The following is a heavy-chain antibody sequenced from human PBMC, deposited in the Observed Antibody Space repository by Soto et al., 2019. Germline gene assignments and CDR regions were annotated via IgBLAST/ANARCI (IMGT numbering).Heavy chain of an antibody. V-gene: IGHV3-11*06. D-gene: IGHD3-10*01. CDR3: ARDQEGYYGSGSYYNK. J-gene: IGHJ4*02. CDR2: ISSSSSYT. Sequence: PGGSLRLSCAASGFTFSDYYMSWIRQAPGKGLEWVSYISSSSSYTNYADSVKGRFTISRDNAKNSLYLQMNSLRAEDTAVYYCARDQEGYYGSGSYYNKWGQGTLVTVSS. CDR1: GFTFSDYY.